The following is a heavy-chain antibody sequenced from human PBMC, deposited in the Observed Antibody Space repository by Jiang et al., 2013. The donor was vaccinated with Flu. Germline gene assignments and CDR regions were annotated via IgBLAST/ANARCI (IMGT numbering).Heavy chain of an antibody. CDR2: IFFSGST. D-gene: IGHD5-12*01. CDR1: GGSIRGYY. Sequence: GLVKPSGTLSLTCSVSGGSIRGYYWSWIRQSPGKGLEWVGHIFFSGSTNYNPSLKSRVTMSVDTSSKQFSLKLNSVTAADTAVYFCARHVAIAPNYFDYWGQGTLVTVSS. J-gene: IGHJ4*02. V-gene: IGHV4-59*01. CDR3: ARHVAIAPNYFDY.